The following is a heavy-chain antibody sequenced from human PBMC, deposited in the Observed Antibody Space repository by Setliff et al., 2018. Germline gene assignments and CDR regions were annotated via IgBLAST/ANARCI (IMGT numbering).Heavy chain of an antibody. J-gene: IGHJ5*02. D-gene: IGHD2-15*01. CDR2: INHSGST. CDR3: GRGFSRIEGWGNWFDP. V-gene: IGHV4-4*02. CDR1: GGSISSSNW. Sequence: SETLSLTCTVSGGSISSSNWWTWVRQPPGKGLEWIGEINHSGSTNYNASLKSRLIITRDTSKNQISLKLTSVTAADTAVYYCGRGFSRIEGWGNWFDPWGQGILVTVSS.